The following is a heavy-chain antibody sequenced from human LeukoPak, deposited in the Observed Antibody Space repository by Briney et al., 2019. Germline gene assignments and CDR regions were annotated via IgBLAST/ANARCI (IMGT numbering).Heavy chain of an antibody. CDR3: ATSTVTTKRPEAGEKSSNDY. Sequence: ASVKVSCKASGYTFTSYYMHWVRQAPGQGHEWMGIINPSGGSTSYAQKFQGRVTMTRDTSTSTVYMELSSLRSEDTAVYYCATSTVTTKRPEAGEKSSNDYWGQGTLVTVSS. CDR2: INPSGGST. D-gene: IGHD4-11*01. CDR1: GYTFTSYY. J-gene: IGHJ4*02. V-gene: IGHV1-46*01.